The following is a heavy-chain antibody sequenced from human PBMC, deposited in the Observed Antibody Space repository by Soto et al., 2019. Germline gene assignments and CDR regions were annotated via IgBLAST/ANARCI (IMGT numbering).Heavy chain of an antibody. CDR2: ISSSSSTI. Sequence: GGSLRLSCAASGFTFSSYSMNWVRQAPGKGLEWVSYISSSSSTIYYADSVKGRFTISRDNAKNSLYLQMNSLRDEDTAVYYCARDQQYWGGDCYPYYYYGLDVWGQGTTVTVSS. D-gene: IGHD2-21*02. CDR1: GFTFSSYS. CDR3: ARDQQYWGGDCYPYYYYGLDV. J-gene: IGHJ6*02. V-gene: IGHV3-48*02.